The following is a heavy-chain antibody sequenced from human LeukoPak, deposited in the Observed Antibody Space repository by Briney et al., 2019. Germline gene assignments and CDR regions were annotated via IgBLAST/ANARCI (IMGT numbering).Heavy chain of an antibody. CDR2: IIPIFGTA. V-gene: IGHV1-69*01. D-gene: IGHD3-22*01. CDR3: AREYTYYYDSSGYYYSGAFDI. Sequence: SVKVSCKASGGTFSSYAISWVRQAPGQGLEWMGGIIPIFGTANYAQKFQGRVTITADESTSTAYMELSSLRSEDMAVYYCAREYTYYYDSSGYYYSGAFDIWGQGTMVTVSS. J-gene: IGHJ3*02. CDR1: GGTFSSYA.